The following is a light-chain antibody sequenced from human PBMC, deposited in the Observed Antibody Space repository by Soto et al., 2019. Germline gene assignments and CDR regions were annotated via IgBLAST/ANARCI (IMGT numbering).Light chain of an antibody. J-gene: IGKJ2*01. Sequence: EIVLTQSPGTLSLSPGERAALSCRASQSVSSTFLAWYQQKPGQAPRLLIYGASNRATGIPDRFSGSGSGTDFTLTISRLEPEDFAVYYCHQYSSSPRMYTFGQGTKLEIK. V-gene: IGKV3-20*01. CDR1: QSVSSTF. CDR3: HQYSSSPRMYT. CDR2: GAS.